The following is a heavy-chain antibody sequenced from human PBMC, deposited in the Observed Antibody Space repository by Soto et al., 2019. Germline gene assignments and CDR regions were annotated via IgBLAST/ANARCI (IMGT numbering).Heavy chain of an antibody. D-gene: IGHD3-10*01. V-gene: IGHV1-3*01. Sequence: ASVKVSCKASGYTFTSYAMDWVRQAPGQRLEWMGWINAGNGNTKYSQKFQGRVTITRDTSASTAYMELSSLRSEDTAVYYCASPHYYGSGSYSYYFDYWGQGTLVTVSS. CDR2: INAGNGNT. CDR3: ASPHYYGSGSYSYYFDY. J-gene: IGHJ4*02. CDR1: GYTFTSYA.